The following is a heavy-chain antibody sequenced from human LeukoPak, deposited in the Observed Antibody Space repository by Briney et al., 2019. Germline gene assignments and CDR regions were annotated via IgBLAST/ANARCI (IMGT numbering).Heavy chain of an antibody. V-gene: IGHV4-34*01. CDR1: GGSFSGYY. CDR2: INHSGST. J-gene: IGHJ3*02. D-gene: IGHD6-19*01. CDR3: ARDLSGYSSGWFAFDI. Sequence: SETLSLTCAVYGGSFSGYYWSWIRQPPGKGLEWIGEINHSGSTNYNPSLKSRVTMSVDTSKNQFSLKLSSVTAADTAVYYCARDLSGYSSGWFAFDIWGQGTMVTVSS.